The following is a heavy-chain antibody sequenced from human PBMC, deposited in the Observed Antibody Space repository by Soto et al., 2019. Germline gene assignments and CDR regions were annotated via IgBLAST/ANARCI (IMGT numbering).Heavy chain of an antibody. V-gene: IGHV1-69*01. D-gene: IGHD3-9*01. CDR2: IIPIFGTA. Sequence: QVPLVQSGAEVKKPGSSVKVSCKASGGTFSSYAISWVRQAPGQGLEWMGGIIPIFGTANYAQKFQGRVTITADESTSTAYMERSSLRSEDTAVYYCASVGAFDWSDYYYGMDVWGQGTTVTVSS. CDR1: GGTFSSYA. J-gene: IGHJ6*02. CDR3: ASVGAFDWSDYYYGMDV.